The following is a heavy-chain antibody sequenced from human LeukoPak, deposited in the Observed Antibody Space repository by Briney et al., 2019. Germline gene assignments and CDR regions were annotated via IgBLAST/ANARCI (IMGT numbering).Heavy chain of an antibody. V-gene: IGHV1-46*01. D-gene: IGHD3-22*01. CDR1: GYTFTGYY. J-gene: IGHJ3*02. CDR3: AKAQEDYYDSSGEGVGAFDI. Sequence: ASVKVSCKASGYTFTGYYMHWVRQAPGQGLEWMGIINPSGGSTSYAQKFQVRVTMTRDTSTSTVYMELSSLRSEDTAVYYCAKAQEDYYDSSGEGVGAFDIWGQGTMVTVSS. CDR2: INPSGGST.